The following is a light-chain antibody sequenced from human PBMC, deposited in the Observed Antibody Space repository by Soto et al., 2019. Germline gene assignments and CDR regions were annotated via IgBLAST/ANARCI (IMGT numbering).Light chain of an antibody. CDR2: TAS. CDR1: QDISSY. J-gene: IGKJ5*01. V-gene: IGKV1-9*01. CDR3: QQRHSYPIT. Sequence: DIQLTQSPSFLSASVGDRVTVTCRASQDISSYLAWYQQKPGKAPKLLIHTASTLRSGVPSRFSGSGSGAEFTLTISSLQPDDFATYYCQQRHSYPITFGQGTRLDIK.